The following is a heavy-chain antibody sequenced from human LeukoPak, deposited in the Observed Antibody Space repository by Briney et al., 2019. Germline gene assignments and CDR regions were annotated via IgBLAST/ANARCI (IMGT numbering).Heavy chain of an antibody. D-gene: IGHD6-13*01. V-gene: IGHV4-61*02. CDR2: IYTSGST. CDR3: ARDDSSWNWFDP. CDR1: GGSISSGSYY. J-gene: IGHJ5*02. Sequence: SQTLSLTCTVSGGSISSGSYYWSWIRQPAGKGLEWIGRIYTSGSTNYNPSLKSRVTISVDTSKNQFSLKLSSVTAADTAVYYYARDDSSWNWFDPWGQGTPVTVSS.